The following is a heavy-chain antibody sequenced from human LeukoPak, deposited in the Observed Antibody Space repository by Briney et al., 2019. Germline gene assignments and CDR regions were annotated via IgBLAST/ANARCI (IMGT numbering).Heavy chain of an antibody. CDR2: IYYSGST. D-gene: IGHD2-2*01. CDR3: ARAGYCSSTSCSLDYYMDV. V-gene: IGHV4-59*01. J-gene: IGHJ6*03. Sequence: ETLSLTCTVSSGSISSYYWSWIRQPPGKGLEWIGYIYYSGSTNYNPSLKSRVTISVDTSKNQFSLKLSSVTAADTAVYYCARAGYCSSTSCSLDYYMDVWGKGTTVTVSS. CDR1: SGSISSYY.